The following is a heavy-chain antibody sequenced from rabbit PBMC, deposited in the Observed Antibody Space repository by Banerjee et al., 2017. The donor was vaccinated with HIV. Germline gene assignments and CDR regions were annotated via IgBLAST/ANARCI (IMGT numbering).Heavy chain of an antibody. Sequence: QEQLEESGGGLVQPGGSLTLSCKASGFDFSTYGVNWVRQAPGKGLEWIGCIGTGSGSTWYASWAKGRFTISKTSSTTVTLQMTSLTAADTATYFCARDLAGVIGWNFDLWGPGTLVTVS. V-gene: IGHV1S45*01. J-gene: IGHJ4*01. CDR1: GFDFSTYG. CDR2: IGTGSGST. CDR3: ARDLAGVIGWNFDL. D-gene: IGHD4-1*01.